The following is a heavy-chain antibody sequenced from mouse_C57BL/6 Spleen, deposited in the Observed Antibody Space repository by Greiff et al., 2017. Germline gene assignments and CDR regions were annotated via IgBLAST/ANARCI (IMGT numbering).Heavy chain of an antibody. CDR3: ARSGGSSWYFDV. Sequence: QVQLKESGPELVKPGASVKLSCKASGYTFTSYDINWVKQRPGQGLGWIGWLYPRDGSTKYNEKFKGKATLTVDTSSSTAYMELHSLTSEDSAVYCCARSGGSSWYFDVWGTGTTVTVSS. CDR1: GYTFTSYD. CDR2: LYPRDGST. V-gene: IGHV1-85*01. D-gene: IGHD1-1*01. J-gene: IGHJ1*03.